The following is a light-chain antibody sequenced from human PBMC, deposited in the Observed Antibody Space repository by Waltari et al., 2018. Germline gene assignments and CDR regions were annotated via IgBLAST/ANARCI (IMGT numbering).Light chain of an antibody. CDR2: AAS. CDR1: QSISSY. V-gene: IGKV1-39*01. J-gene: IGKJ4*01. CDR3: QQSYSTPPT. Sequence: DIQMTQSPPSLSASVGDRVTITCRASQSISSYLNLYQQKPGTAPKLLIYAASSLQSGVPSRFSCSGSGTDFTLTISSLQPEDFATYYCQQSYSTPPTFGGGTKVEIK.